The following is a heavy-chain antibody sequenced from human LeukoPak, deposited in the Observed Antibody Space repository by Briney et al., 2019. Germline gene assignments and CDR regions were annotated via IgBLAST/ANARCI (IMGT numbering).Heavy chain of an antibody. D-gene: IGHD2-15*01. Sequence: GGSLRLSCAAAEFTSSTLSMPWVRQAPGKGREWVTLISYDGSGKLYADSVKGRFTISRDNSKNTLFLQMSSLRDEDTAIYYCARDGSYCSGGSCYTGEYFQHWGQGTLVTVSS. CDR2: ISYDGSGK. J-gene: IGHJ1*01. CDR1: EFTSSTLS. V-gene: IGHV3-30*04. CDR3: ARDGSYCSGGSCYTGEYFQH.